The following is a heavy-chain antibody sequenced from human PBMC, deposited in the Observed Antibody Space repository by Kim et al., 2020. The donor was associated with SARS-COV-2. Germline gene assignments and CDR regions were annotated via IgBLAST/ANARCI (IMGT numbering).Heavy chain of an antibody. V-gene: IGHV1-18*01. CDR1: GYTFTSYG. CDR3: ARDTDIVVVPAAIRRHYYYYGMDV. J-gene: IGHJ6*02. Sequence: ASVKVSCKASGYTFTSYGISWVRQAPGQGLEWMGWISAYNGNTNYAQKLQGRVTMTTDTSTSTAYMELRSLRSDDTAVYYCARDTDIVVVPAAIRRHYYYYGMDVWGQGTTVTVSS. D-gene: IGHD2-2*02. CDR2: ISAYNGNT.